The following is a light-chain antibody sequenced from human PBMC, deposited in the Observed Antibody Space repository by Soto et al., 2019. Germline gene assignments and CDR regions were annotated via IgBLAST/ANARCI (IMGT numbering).Light chain of an antibody. J-gene: IGKJ1*01. CDR3: LQQNGYTRT. V-gene: IGKV1-17*03. CDR2: AAS. Sequence: IQRNQSPSAMSASVGDRVTITCRASQDISNYLAWFQQKPGKGPKRLIYAASSLQSGVPSRFSGSGSGTECTITISSLKNEDCTTYDCLQQNGYTRTFGQGTKVDIK. CDR1: QDISNY.